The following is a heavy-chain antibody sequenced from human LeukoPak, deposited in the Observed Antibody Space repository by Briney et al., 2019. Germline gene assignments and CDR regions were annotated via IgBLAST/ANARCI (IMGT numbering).Heavy chain of an antibody. CDR2: IKQDGSEK. CDR3: ARASVYSGTWYQPYFDS. D-gene: IGHD6-13*01. V-gene: IGHV3-7*03. CDR1: GFTFSSYW. Sequence: GGSLRLSCAASGFTFSSYWMSWVRQAPGKGLEWVANIKQDGSEKYYVDSVKGRFTISRDNAKNSLYLQMNSLRAEDTAVYYCARASVYSGTWYQPYFDSWGQGALVTVSS. J-gene: IGHJ4*02.